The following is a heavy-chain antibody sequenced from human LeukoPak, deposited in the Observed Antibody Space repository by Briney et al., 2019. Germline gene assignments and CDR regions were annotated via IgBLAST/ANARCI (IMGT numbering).Heavy chain of an antibody. J-gene: IGHJ4*02. V-gene: IGHV4-4*07. Sequence: SETLSLTCTVSGGSISSYYWSWIRQPAGKGLEWIGRIYTSGSTNYNPSLKSRVTTSVDTSKNQFSLKLSSVTAADTAVYYCARHDDYGDFFDYWGQGTLVTVSS. CDR1: GGSISSYY. CDR3: ARHDDYGDFFDY. CDR2: IYTSGST. D-gene: IGHD4-17*01.